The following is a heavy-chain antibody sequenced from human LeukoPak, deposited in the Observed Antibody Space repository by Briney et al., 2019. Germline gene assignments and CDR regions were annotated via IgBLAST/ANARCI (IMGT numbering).Heavy chain of an antibody. D-gene: IGHD3-10*01. Sequence: SETLSLTCTVSGGSISSYYWSWIRQPPGKGLEWIGYIYYSGSTNYNPSLKSRVTISVDTSKNQFSLKLSSVTAADTAVYYCARHSDGSGNFDYWGQGTLVTVSS. CDR3: ARHSDGSGNFDY. CDR1: GGSISSYY. V-gene: IGHV4-59*01. J-gene: IGHJ4*02. CDR2: IYYSGST.